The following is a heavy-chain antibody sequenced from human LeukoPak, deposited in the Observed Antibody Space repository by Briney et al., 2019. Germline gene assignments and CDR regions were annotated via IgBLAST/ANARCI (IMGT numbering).Heavy chain of an antibody. CDR2: IYTSGST. CDR3: ARVPYSVITMVRGVIIPYGAFDI. V-gene: IGHV4-4*07. CDR1: GGSIKTYNYY. J-gene: IGHJ3*02. D-gene: IGHD3-10*01. Sequence: PSETLSLTCAVSGGSIKTYNYYWAWIRQPAGKGLEWIGRIYTSGSTNYNPSLKSRVTMSVDTSKNQFSLKLSSVTAADTAVYYCARVPYSVITMVRGVIIPYGAFDIWGQGTMVTVSS.